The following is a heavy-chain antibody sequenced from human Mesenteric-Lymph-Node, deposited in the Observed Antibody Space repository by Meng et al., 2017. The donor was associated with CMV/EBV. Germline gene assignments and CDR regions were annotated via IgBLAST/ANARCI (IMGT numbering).Heavy chain of an antibody. D-gene: IGHD3-3*01. V-gene: IGHV3-9*01. CDR1: GLTFDDYA. CDR2: ISWNSGSI. CDR3: AKDRNPHYDFWSGYSGGFDY. Sequence: GGSLRLSCAASGLTFDDYAMHWVRQAPGKGLEWVSGISWNSGSIGYADSVKGRFTISRDNAKNSLYLQMNSLRAEDTALYYCAKDRNPHYDFWSGYSGGFDYWGQGTLVTVSS. J-gene: IGHJ4*02.